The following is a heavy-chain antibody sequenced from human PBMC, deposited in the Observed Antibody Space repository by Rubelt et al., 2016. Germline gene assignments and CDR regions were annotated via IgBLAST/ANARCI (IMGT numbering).Heavy chain of an antibody. CDR3: ARETDLGFDY. Sequence: EVQLVESGGGLVQPGGSLRLSCAASGFTFSSYAMSWVRQAPGKGLDWVSAISASGDTTYSADSVKCLFTISRDNSKNTLYLQMNSLRAEDTAVYYCARETDLGFDYWGQGTLVTVSS. J-gene: IGHJ4*02. V-gene: IGHV3-23*04. CDR2: ISASGDTT. CDR1: GFTFSSYA.